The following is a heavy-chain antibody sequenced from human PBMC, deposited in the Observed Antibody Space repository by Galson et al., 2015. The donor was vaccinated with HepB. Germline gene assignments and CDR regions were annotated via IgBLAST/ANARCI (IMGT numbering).Heavy chain of an antibody. CDR3: ASPLRYFDWLFKT. CDR1: GGTFSSYA. D-gene: IGHD3-9*01. Sequence: SVKVSCKASGGTFSSYAISWVRQAPGQGLEWMGGIIPIFGTANYAQKFQGRVTITADESTSTAYMELSSLRSEDTAVYYCASPLRYFDWLFKTWGQGTLVTVSS. V-gene: IGHV1-69*13. CDR2: IIPIFGTA. J-gene: IGHJ5*02.